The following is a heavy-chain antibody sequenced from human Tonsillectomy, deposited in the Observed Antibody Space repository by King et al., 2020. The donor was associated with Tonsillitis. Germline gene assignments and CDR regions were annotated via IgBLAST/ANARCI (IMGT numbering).Heavy chain of an antibody. CDR1: GFSLSTSEMR. CDR3: APIQEGRYYFVSSGYYYYYYYMDV. J-gene: IGHJ6*03. Sequence: TLKESGPALVKPTQTLTLTCTFSGFSLSTSEMRVGWIRQPPGKALEWLARIDWNDDEFYSTSLMTRLTISKDTSKNQVFLTMTNMDPVDTATNYCAPIQEGRYYFVSSGYYYYYYYMDVWGTGTTVTVSS. V-gene: IGHV2-70*04. D-gene: IGHD3-22*01. CDR2: IDWNDDE.